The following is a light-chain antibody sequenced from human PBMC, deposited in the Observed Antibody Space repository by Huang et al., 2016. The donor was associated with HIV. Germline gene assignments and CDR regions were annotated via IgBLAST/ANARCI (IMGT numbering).Light chain of an antibody. Sequence: EIVMTQSPAILSVSPGEIATLSCRASQSVNSNLVWYQHKPGQPPRPLMYGASTRATGIPARFSGSGSGTEFTLTISSLQCEDFAVYYCQQYNNWPRTFGQGTKVEIK. CDR2: GAS. CDR1: QSVNSN. V-gene: IGKV3-15*01. CDR3: QQYNNWPRT. J-gene: IGKJ1*01.